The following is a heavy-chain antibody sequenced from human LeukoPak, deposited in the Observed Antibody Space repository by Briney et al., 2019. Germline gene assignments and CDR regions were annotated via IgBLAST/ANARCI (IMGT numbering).Heavy chain of an antibody. V-gene: IGHV4-39*01. CDR2: IYYSGST. CDR1: GGSISSSSYY. CDR3: ARLYSRDRYYFDY. J-gene: IGHJ4*02. Sequence: SSETLSLTCTVSGGSISSSSYYWGWIRQPPGTGLEWIGSIYYSGSTYYNPSLKSRVTISVDTSKNQFSLKLSSVTAADTAVYYCARLYSRDRYYFDYWGQGTLVTVSS. D-gene: IGHD1-26*01.